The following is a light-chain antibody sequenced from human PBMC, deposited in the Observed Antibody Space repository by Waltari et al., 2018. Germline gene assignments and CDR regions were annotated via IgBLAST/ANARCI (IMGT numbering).Light chain of an antibody. CDR3: QQTYSTPLFT. Sequence: DIQMTQSPSSLSASVGDRVTITCRASQSISSYLNWYQQKPGTAPKLLIYGASSLQSGVPSRFSGSGSGTDFTLTISSLQPEDFATYYCQQTYSTPLFTFGPGTKVDI. J-gene: IGKJ3*01. CDR2: GAS. V-gene: IGKV1-39*01. CDR1: QSISSY.